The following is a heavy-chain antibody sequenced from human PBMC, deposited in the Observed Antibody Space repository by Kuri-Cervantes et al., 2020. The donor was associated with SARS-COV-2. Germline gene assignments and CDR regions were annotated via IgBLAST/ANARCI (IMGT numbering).Heavy chain of an antibody. J-gene: IGHJ3*02. D-gene: IGHD3-9*01. CDR2: INAGNGNT. CDR3: ARRGDILTDAFDI. V-gene: IGHV1-3*01. CDR1: GYTFTSYY. Sequence: ASVKVSCKASGYTFTSYYMHWVRQAPGQGLEWMGWINAGNGNTKYSQKFQGRVTITRDTSASTAYMELSSLRSEDTAVYYCARRGDILTDAFDIWGQGTMVTVSS.